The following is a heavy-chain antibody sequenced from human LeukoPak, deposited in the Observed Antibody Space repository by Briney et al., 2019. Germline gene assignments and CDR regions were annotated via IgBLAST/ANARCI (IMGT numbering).Heavy chain of an antibody. J-gene: IGHJ4*02. CDR1: GFTFSSYS. CDR3: ATVWYSGSYYGGYYFDY. V-gene: IGHV3-48*04. D-gene: IGHD1-26*01. Sequence: PGGSLRLSCAASGFTFSSYSMNWVRQAPGKGLEWVSYISSSSSTIYYADSVKGRFTISRDNAKNSLYLQMNSLSAEDTAVYYCATVWYSGSYYGGYYFDYWGQGTLVTVSS. CDR2: ISSSSSTI.